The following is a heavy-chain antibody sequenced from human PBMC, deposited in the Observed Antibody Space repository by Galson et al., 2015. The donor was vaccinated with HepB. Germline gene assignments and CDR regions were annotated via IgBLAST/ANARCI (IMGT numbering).Heavy chain of an antibody. Sequence: SVKVSCKASGGTFSSYTISWVRQAPGQGLEWMGRIIPILGLANYAQKFQGRVTITADKSTSTAYMELSSLRSEDTAVYYCARDPRDSYGYYHYYYGMDVWGQGTTVTVSS. CDR1: GGTFSSYT. V-gene: IGHV1-69*04. CDR3: ARDPRDSYGYYHYYYGMDV. CDR2: IIPILGLA. D-gene: IGHD5-18*01. J-gene: IGHJ6*02.